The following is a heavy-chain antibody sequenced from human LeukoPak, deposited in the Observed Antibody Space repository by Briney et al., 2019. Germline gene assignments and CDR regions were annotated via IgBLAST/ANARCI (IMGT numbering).Heavy chain of an antibody. CDR3: ARLRGSYYYFDS. J-gene: IGHJ4*02. D-gene: IGHD1-26*01. CDR2: VFSGNT. Sequence: SETLSLTCAVSGYSIRSGYYWGWIRRPPGKGLEWIGSVFSGNTYYNPSLKSRVIISVDTSKNQFSLDLSSVTAADTAVYYCARLRGSYYYFDSWGQGTLVTVSS. CDR1: GYSIRSGYY. V-gene: IGHV4-38-2*01.